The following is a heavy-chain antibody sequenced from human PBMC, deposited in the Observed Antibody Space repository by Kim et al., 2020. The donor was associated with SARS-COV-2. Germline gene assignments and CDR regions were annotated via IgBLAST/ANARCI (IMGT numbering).Heavy chain of an antibody. CDR3: ARIRPTIAAAGDY. D-gene: IGHD6-13*01. Sequence: ASVKVSCKASGYTFTGYYMHWVRQAPGQGLEWMGWINPNSGGTNYAQKFQGRVTMTRDTSISTAYMELSRLRSDDTAVYYCARIRPTIAAAGDYWGQGTLVTVSS. J-gene: IGHJ4*02. CDR2: INPNSGGT. CDR1: GYTFTGYY. V-gene: IGHV1-2*02.